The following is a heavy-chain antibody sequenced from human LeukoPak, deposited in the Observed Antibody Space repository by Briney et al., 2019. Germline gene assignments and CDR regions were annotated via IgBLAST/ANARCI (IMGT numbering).Heavy chain of an antibody. CDR2: MNPNSGNT. J-gene: IGHJ4*02. Sequence: ASVKVSCKASGFTFTSYDINWVRQATGQGLEWMGWMNPNSGNTGCAQKFQGRVTMTRNTSISTAYMELSSLRSDDTAVYYCARDKIEYSSFDLRYWGQGTLVTVSS. CDR1: GFTFTSYD. V-gene: IGHV1-8*01. CDR3: ARDKIEYSSFDLRY. D-gene: IGHD6-6*01.